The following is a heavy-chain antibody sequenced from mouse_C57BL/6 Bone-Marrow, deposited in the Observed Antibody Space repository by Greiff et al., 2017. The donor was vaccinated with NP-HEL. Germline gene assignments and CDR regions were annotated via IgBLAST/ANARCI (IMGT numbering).Heavy chain of an antibody. CDR2: INPNNGGT. V-gene: IGHV1-26*01. CDR3: ASGHYYGSSLWAMDY. J-gene: IGHJ4*01. Sequence: EVQLQQSGPELVKPGASVKISCKASGYTFTDYYMNWVKQSHGKSLEWIGDINPNNGGTSYNQKFKGKATLTVDKSSSTAYMELRSLTSEDSAVYYCASGHYYGSSLWAMDYWGQGTSVTVSS. D-gene: IGHD1-1*01. CDR1: GYTFTDYY.